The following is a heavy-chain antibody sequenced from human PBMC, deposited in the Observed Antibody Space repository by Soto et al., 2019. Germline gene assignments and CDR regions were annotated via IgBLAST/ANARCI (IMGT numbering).Heavy chain of an antibody. CDR1: GGSISSGGYY. Sequence: SETLSLTCTVSGGSISSGGYYWSWIRQHPGKGLEWIGYIYYSGSTYYNPSLKSRVTISVDTSKNQFSLKLSSVTAADTAVYYCARSIAGPIDFRYFDYWGQGTLVTVSS. V-gene: IGHV4-31*03. CDR2: IYYSGST. CDR3: ARSIAGPIDFRYFDY. J-gene: IGHJ4*02. D-gene: IGHD3-3*01.